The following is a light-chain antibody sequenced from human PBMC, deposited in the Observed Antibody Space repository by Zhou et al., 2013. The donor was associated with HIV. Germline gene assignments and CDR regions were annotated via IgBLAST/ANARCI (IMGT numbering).Light chain of an antibody. CDR3: MQSLQLPLT. CDR2: EVS. J-gene: IGKJ3*01. V-gene: IGKV2D-29*01. CDR1: QSLLHSDGKTS. Sequence: DIVMTQIPLSLSVTPGQPASISWKSSQSLLHSDGKTSFLWYPQKPGQPPQLLIYEVSNRFSGVPDKFSGSGSETDFTLKISRVEAEDVGVYYCMQSLQLPLTFGPGTKVDIK.